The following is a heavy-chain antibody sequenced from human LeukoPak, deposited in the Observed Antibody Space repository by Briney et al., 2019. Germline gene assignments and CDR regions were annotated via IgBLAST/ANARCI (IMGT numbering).Heavy chain of an antibody. Sequence: PGGSLRLSCAASGFTFSSYAMSWVRQAPGKGLEWVSAISGSGGSTYYADSVKGRFTISRDNSKNTLYLQMNSLRAEDTALYYCAKEGPYYYDSSGLDIDYWGQGTLVTVSS. D-gene: IGHD3-22*01. CDR2: ISGSGGST. CDR1: GFTFSSYA. J-gene: IGHJ4*02. CDR3: AKEGPYYYDSSGLDIDY. V-gene: IGHV3-23*01.